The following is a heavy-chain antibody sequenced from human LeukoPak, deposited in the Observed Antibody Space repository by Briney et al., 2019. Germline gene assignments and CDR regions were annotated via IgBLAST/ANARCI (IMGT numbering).Heavy chain of an antibody. V-gene: IGHV3-30*04. CDR1: GFTFSSYA. CDR3: ARDQNPITMIVVVPVDAFDI. D-gene: IGHD3-22*01. Sequence: PGGSLRLSCAASGFTFSSYAMHWVRQAPGKGLEWVAVISYDGSNKYYADSVKGRFTISRDNSKNTLHLQMNSLRAEDTAVYYCARDQNPITMIVVVPVDAFDIWGQGTMVTVSS. CDR2: ISYDGSNK. J-gene: IGHJ3*02.